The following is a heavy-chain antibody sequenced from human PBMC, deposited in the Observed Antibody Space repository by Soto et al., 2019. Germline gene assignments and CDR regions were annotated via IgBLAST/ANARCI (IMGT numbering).Heavy chain of an antibody. Sequence: GGSRRLACVVCGFTLSRCSMNCVRQAPGKGLEWVSSISSSRSYIYYADSVKGRFTISRDNAKNSLFLQMNSLRAEDTAVYYCARKYGDYISDAFDIWGQGTMVTVSS. CDR2: ISSSRSYI. J-gene: IGHJ3*02. CDR1: GFTLSRCS. D-gene: IGHD4-17*01. CDR3: ARKYGDYISDAFDI. V-gene: IGHV3-21*01.